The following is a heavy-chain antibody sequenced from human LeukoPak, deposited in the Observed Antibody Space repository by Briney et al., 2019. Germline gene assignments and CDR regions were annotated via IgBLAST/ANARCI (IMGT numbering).Heavy chain of an antibody. CDR2: ISSSSSYI. J-gene: IGHJ4*02. D-gene: IGHD3-3*01. CDR3: ARDAPSPTDYDFWSGYPLAPRFDY. V-gene: IGHV3-21*01. Sequence: GGSLRLSCAAPGFTFSSYSMNWVRQAPGKGLEWVSSISSSSSYIYYADSVKGRFTISRDNAKNSLYLQMNSLRAEDTAVYYCARDAPSPTDYDFWSGYPLAPRFDYWGQGTLVTVSS. CDR1: GFTFSSYS.